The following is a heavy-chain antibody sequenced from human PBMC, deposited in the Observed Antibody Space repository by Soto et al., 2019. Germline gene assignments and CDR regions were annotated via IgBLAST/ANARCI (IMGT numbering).Heavy chain of an antibody. V-gene: IGHV3-21*01. Sequence: GGSLRLSCAASGCTFSSYSMNWVRQAPGKGLEWVSSISSSSSYIYYADSVKGRFTISRDNAKNSLYLQMNSLRAEDTAVYYCARDSLGDYYDSSGYPDYWGQGTLVTVSS. CDR2: ISSSSSYI. CDR3: ARDSLGDYYDSSGYPDY. J-gene: IGHJ4*02. CDR1: GCTFSSYS. D-gene: IGHD3-22*01.